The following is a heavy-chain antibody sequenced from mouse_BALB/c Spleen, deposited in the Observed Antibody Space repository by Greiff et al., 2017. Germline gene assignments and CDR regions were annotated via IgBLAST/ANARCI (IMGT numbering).Heavy chain of an antibody. CDR2: ISSGGSYT. V-gene: IGHV5-9-4*01. CDR3: ARRGDGYYAWFAY. CDR1: GFTFSSYA. D-gene: IGHD2-3*01. Sequence: DVHLVESGGGLVKPGGSLKLSCAASGFTFSSYAMSWVRQSPEKRLEWVAEISSGGSYTYYPDTVTGRFTISRDNAKNTLYLEMSSLRSEDTAMYYCARRGDGYYAWFAYWGQGTLVTVSA. J-gene: IGHJ3*01.